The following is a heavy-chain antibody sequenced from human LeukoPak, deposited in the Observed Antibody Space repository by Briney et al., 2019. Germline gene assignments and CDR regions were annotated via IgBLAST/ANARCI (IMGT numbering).Heavy chain of an antibody. CDR1: GFTFSGSA. D-gene: IGHD2-2*01. CDR2: IRSKANSYAT. V-gene: IGHV3-73*01. CDR3: TTRLGYMDV. Sequence: GGSLRLSCVASGFTFSGSAMHWVRQASGKGLEWVGRIRSKANSYATAYAASVKGRFTISRDDSKNTAYLQMNSLKTEDTAVYYCTTRLGYMDVWGKGTTVTVSS. J-gene: IGHJ6*03.